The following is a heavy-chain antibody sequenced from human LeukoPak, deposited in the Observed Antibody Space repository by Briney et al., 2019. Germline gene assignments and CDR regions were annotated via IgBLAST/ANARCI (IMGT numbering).Heavy chain of an antibody. CDR1: GFTFSSYG. J-gene: IGHJ4*02. CDR2: ISYDGSNK. D-gene: IGHD2-21*02. CDR3: AKDLTGGGDLYY. V-gene: IGHV3-30*18. Sequence: GGSLRLSWAASGFTFSSYGMHWVRQAPGKGLEWVAVISYDGSNKYYADSVKGRFTISRDNSKNTLYLQMNSLRAEDTAVYYCAKDLTGGGDLYYWGQGTLVTVSS.